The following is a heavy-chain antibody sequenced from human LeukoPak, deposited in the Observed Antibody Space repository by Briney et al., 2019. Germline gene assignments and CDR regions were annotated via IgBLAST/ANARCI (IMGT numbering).Heavy chain of an antibody. CDR1: GGSISSSSYY. D-gene: IGHD3-22*01. CDR3: ARGRYYYDSSGYFLAY. Sequence: PSETLSLTCTVSGGSISSSSYYWGWIRQPPGKGLEWIGSIYYSGSTYYNPSLKSRVTISVDTSKNQFSLKLSSVTAADTAVYYCARGRYYYDSSGYFLAYWGQGTLVTVSS. J-gene: IGHJ4*02. V-gene: IGHV4-39*07. CDR2: IYYSGST.